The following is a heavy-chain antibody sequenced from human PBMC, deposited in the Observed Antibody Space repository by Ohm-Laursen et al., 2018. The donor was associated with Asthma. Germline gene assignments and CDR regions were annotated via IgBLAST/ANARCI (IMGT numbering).Heavy chain of an antibody. CDR1: GGSFSGYY. CDR3: ARGVRQYDFWSDYLIPGWFDP. Sequence: TLSLTCAVYGGSFSGYYWSWIRQPPGKGLEWIGEINHSGSTNYNPSLKSRVTISVDTSKNQFSLKLSSVTAADTAVYYCARGVRQYDFWSDYLIPGWFDPWGQGTLVTVSS. CDR2: INHSGST. V-gene: IGHV4-34*01. J-gene: IGHJ5*02. D-gene: IGHD3-3*01.